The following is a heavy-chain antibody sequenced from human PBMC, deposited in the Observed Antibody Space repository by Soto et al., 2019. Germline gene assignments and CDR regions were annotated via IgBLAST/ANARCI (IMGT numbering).Heavy chain of an antibody. CDR2: INSYNGNT. J-gene: IGHJ4*02. CDR1: GYIFINYG. V-gene: IGHV1-18*01. D-gene: IGHD3-10*01. CDR3: ARSAGVVDGDDY. Sequence: QVQLVQSGAEVKKPGASVKVSCKASGYIFINYGISWVRQAPGQGLEWMGWINSYNGNTNSAQKVQSRVTMTTDTSTNTAYMELRSMTAEDTAVYYCARSAGVVDGDDYWGQGTLVTVSS.